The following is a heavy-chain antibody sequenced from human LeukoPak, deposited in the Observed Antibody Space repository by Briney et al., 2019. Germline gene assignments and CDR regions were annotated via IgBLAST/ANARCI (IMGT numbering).Heavy chain of an antibody. CDR2: ISYDGSNK. J-gene: IGHJ6*03. CDR1: GFTFSSYA. D-gene: IGHD5-18*01. V-gene: IGHV3-30*04. Sequence: PGGSLRLSCAASGFTFSSYAMHWVRQAPGKGLEWVAVISYDGSNKYYADSVKGRFTISRDNSKNTLYLQMNSLRAEDTAVYYCARVGSYGYSEYYMDVWGKGTTVTVSS. CDR3: ARVGSYGYSEYYMDV.